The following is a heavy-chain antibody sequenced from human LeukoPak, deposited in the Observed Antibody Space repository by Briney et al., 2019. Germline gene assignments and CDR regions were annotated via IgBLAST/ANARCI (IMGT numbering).Heavy chain of an antibody. V-gene: IGHV3-15*01. Sequence: GGSLRLSCAASGFTFSNAWMSWVRQAPGKGLEWVGRIKSKTDGGTTDYAAPVKGRFTISRDDSKNTLYLQMNSLKTEDTAVYYCTTDVMPYYYGSGSYALDYWGQGTLVTVSS. CDR3: TTDVMPYYYGSGSYALDY. CDR1: GFTFSNAW. CDR2: IKSKTDGGTT. J-gene: IGHJ4*02. D-gene: IGHD3-10*01.